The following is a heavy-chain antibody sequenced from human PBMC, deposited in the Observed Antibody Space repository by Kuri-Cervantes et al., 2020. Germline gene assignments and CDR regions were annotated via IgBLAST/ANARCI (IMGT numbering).Heavy chain of an antibody. V-gene: IGHV4-34*01. J-gene: IGHJ5*02. CDR2: INHSGST. Sequence: SETLSLTCAVYGGSFSGYYWSWTRQPPGKGLEWIGEINHSGSTNNNPSLKSRVTISVDTSKNQFSLKLSSVTAADTAVYYCARGRPRVDWFDPWGQGTLVTVSS. CDR1: GGSFSGYY. CDR3: ARGRPRVDWFDP.